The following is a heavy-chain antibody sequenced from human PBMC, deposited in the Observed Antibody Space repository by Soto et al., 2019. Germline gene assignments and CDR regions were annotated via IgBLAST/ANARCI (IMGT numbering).Heavy chain of an antibody. Sequence: QVTLKESGPVLVKPTETLTLTCTVSGFSLSNARMGVSWIRQPPGKALEWLAHIFLNDEKSYSTSLKSRLTISKDTSKSQVVLTMTNMDPVDTATYYCARSQYGDSTSRKFFDYWGQGTLVTVSS. CDR3: ARSQYGDSTSRKFFDY. D-gene: IGHD4-17*01. J-gene: IGHJ4*02. CDR2: IFLNDEK. CDR1: GFSLSNARMG. V-gene: IGHV2-26*01.